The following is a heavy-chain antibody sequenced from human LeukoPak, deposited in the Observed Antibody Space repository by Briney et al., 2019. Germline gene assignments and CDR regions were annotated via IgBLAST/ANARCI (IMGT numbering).Heavy chain of an antibody. CDR3: ARGYSYGDFDC. V-gene: IGHV1-2*02. CDR1: GYTFTGYY. D-gene: IGHD5-18*01. J-gene: IGHJ4*02. CDR2: INPNSGGA. Sequence: ASVKVSCKASGYTFTGYYIHWVRQAPGQGLEWMGWINPNSGGANYAQNFQGRVTMTRDTSISTAYMELSRLRSDDTAVYYCARGYSYGDFDCWGQGTLVTVSS.